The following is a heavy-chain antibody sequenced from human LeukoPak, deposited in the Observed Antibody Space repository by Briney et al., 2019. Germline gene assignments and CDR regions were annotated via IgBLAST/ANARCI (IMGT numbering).Heavy chain of an antibody. D-gene: IGHD2-2*01. Sequence: PGGSLRLSCAASGVTFSSYWMHWGRQAPGKGLGWVSRINTDGRRVTYAELMKGRFTISRDNAKNTLYLQMNSLRAEDTAVYYCLRTTLGPAGAIDYWGQGTLVAVSS. J-gene: IGHJ4*02. CDR1: GVTFSSYW. V-gene: IGHV3-74*01. CDR3: LRTTLGPAGAIDY. CDR2: INTDGRRV.